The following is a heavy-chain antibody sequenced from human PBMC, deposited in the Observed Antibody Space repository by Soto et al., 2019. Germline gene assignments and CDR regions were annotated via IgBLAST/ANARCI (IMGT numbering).Heavy chain of an antibody. J-gene: IGHJ5*02. CDR2: IVHPSGTA. CDR3: AGDKYQLLYNWFHP. D-gene: IGHD2-2*01. Sequence: QVQLVQSGAEVKKPGSSVKVSCKASGGTLSSYSISWVRQAPGQGLEWMGGIVHPSGTATYAQKFQGRVTITADASTSTAYMELTSLSSADTAVYYCAGDKYQLLYNWFHPWGQGTLVTVSS. CDR1: GGTLSSYS. V-gene: IGHV1-69*01.